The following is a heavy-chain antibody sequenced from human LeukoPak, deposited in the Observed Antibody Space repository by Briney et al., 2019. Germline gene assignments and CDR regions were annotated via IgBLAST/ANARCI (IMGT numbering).Heavy chain of an antibody. J-gene: IGHJ4*02. V-gene: IGHV1-2*06. CDR3: ARAPGGSSWLFDY. CDR2: INPNSGGT. Sequence: ASVKVSCKASGYTFTGYYMHWVRQAPGQGLEWMGRINPNSGGTNYAQKFQGRVTMTRDTSISTAYMELSRLRSDDTAVYYCARAPGGSSWLFDYWGQGTLVTVSS. CDR1: GYTFTGYY. D-gene: IGHD6-13*01.